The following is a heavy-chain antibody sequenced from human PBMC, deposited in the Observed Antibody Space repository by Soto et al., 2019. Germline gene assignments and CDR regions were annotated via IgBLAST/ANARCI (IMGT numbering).Heavy chain of an antibody. D-gene: IGHD2-2*01. V-gene: IGHV1-18*01. J-gene: IGHJ6*03. CDR3: ARGVSSTGKRVTYYYYYMDV. CDR2: ISAYNGNT. Sequence: ASVKGSCKASGYTFTSYGISWVRQAPGQGLEWMGWISAYNGNTNYAQKLQGRVTMTTDTSTSTAYMELRSLRSDDTAVYYCARGVSSTGKRVTYYYYYMDVWGKGTTVTVSS. CDR1: GYTFTSYG.